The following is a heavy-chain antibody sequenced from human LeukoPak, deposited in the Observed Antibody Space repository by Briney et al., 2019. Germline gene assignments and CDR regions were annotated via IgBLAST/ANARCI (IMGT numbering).Heavy chain of an antibody. CDR2: IYPGDSDT. Sequence: GESLKISCKGSGYSFTSYWIGWVRQMPGKGLEWMGIIYPGDSDTTYSPSFQGQVTISADKSLSTAYLQWSSLKASDTAMYYCARRDGYCSSTSCYADYYYGMDVWGQGTTVTVSS. J-gene: IGHJ6*02. CDR1: GYSFTSYW. V-gene: IGHV5-51*01. D-gene: IGHD2-2*01. CDR3: ARRDGYCSSTSCYADYYYGMDV.